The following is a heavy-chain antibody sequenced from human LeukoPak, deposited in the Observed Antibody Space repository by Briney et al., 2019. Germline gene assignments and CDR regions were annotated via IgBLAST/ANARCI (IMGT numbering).Heavy chain of an antibody. Sequence: ASVKVSCKVSGYSLTELSMHWVRQAPGKGLEWMGGFDPEDGETIYAQKFQGRVTMTEDTSTDTAYMEPSSLRSEDTAVYYCVTDPVGYCSSDGCYSVDYWGQGTLVTVSS. D-gene: IGHD2-15*01. V-gene: IGHV1-24*01. CDR1: GYSLTELS. CDR2: FDPEDGET. CDR3: VTDPVGYCSSDGCYSVDY. J-gene: IGHJ4*02.